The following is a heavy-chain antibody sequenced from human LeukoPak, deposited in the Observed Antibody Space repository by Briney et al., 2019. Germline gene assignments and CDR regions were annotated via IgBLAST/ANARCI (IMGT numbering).Heavy chain of an antibody. Sequence: GGSLRLSCAASGFTFSSYVMHWVRQAPGKGLEGVAIISYDGSNEYYADSVKGRFTISRDNSKNTLYLQRNILRAEDTAVYYCAGGGFGEAYYYYYYMDVWGKGTTVTVSS. D-gene: IGHD3-10*01. V-gene: IGHV3-30*04. CDR3: AGGGFGEAYYYYYYMDV. CDR1: GFTFSSYV. J-gene: IGHJ6*03. CDR2: ISYDGSNE.